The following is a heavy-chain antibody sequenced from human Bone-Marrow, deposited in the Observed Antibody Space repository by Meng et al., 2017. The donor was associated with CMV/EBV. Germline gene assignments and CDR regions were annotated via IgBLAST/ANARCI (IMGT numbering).Heavy chain of an antibody. J-gene: IGHJ5*02. Sequence: GGSLRLSCKGSGYIFTNYWIAWVRQMPGKGLEWMGVIWPGDSETRYSPSFQGQVTISADKSISTAYLQWSSLKASDTAIYYCARRGKESERRNWFEPWGQGTLVAASS. CDR1: GYIFTNYW. D-gene: IGHD1-1*01. CDR3: ARRGKESERRNWFEP. CDR2: IWPGDSET. V-gene: IGHV5-51*01.